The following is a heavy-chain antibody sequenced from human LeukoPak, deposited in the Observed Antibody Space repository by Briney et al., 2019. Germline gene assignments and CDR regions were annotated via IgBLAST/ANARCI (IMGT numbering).Heavy chain of an antibody. D-gene: IGHD3-10*01. V-gene: IGHV1-18*01. CDR1: GGTFSSYA. CDR3: ARVAVVRGFDY. Sequence: ASVKVSCKASGGTFSSYAISWVRQAPGQGLEWMGWISAYNGNTNYAQKLQGRVTMTTDTSTSTAYMELRSLRSDDTAVYYCARVAVVRGFDYWGQGTLVTVSS. J-gene: IGHJ4*02. CDR2: ISAYNGNT.